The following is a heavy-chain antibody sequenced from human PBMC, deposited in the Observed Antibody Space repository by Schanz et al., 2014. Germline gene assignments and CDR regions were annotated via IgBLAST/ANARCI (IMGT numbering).Heavy chain of an antibody. CDR2: IRQDVRAK. V-gene: IGHV3-7*01. D-gene: IGHD1-26*01. Sequence: EVQLVESGGGLVQPGGSLRLSCEASRLSVSDFLSWVRQAPGKGLEWVANIRQDVRAKYYVDSVKGRFTISRDNIASSLFLQMNSLRAEDSAVYYCARGLIVGDGQHFYFSYGLDVWGQGTTVTVSS. CDR1: RLSVSDF. J-gene: IGHJ6*02. CDR3: ARGLIVGDGQHFYFSYGLDV.